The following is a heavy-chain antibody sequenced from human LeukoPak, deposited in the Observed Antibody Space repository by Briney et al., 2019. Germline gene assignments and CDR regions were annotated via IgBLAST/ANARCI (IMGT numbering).Heavy chain of an antibody. D-gene: IGHD3-10*01. CDR2: IWYDGGNK. CDR1: GFAFSSYG. J-gene: IGHJ4*02. CDR3: ARDSYYGSGRPVDH. V-gene: IGHV3-33*01. Sequence: GGSLRLSCAASGFAFSSYGMHWVRQAPGKGLEWLAVIWYDGGNKYYAGSVKGRFTISRDNHKNMLYLQMNSLRAEDTAVYFCARDSYYGSGRPVDHWGQGTLVTVSS.